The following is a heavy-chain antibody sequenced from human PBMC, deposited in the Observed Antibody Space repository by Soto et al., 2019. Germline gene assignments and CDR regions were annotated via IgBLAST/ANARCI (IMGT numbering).Heavy chain of an antibody. CDR1: DGSSISGGCC. CDR2: IYYSGST. J-gene: IGHJ4*02. D-gene: IGHD4-17*01. V-gene: IGHV4-31*03. CDR3: ASIPMDYGDYAFDY. Sequence: FQPMRLRYSVADGSSISGGCCCSWKRQHPGKGLEWIGYIYYSGSTYYNPSLKSRVTISVDTSKNQFSLKLSSVTAADTAVYYCASIPMDYGDYAFDYWGQGTLVTVSS.